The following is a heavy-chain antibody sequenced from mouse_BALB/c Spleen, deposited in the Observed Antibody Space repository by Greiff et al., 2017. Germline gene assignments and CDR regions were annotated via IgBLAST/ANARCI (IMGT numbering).Heavy chain of an antibody. CDR3: TRGFGYEGFAY. J-gene: IGHJ3*01. D-gene: IGHD2-14*01. V-gene: IGHV1S81*02. CDR1: GYTFTSYY. Sequence: QVQLQQSGADLVKPGASVKLSCKASGYTFTSYYMYWVKQRPGQGLEWIGEINPSNGGTNFNEKFKSKATLTVDKSSSTAYMQLSSLTSEDSAVYYCTRGFGYEGFAYWGQGTLVTVSA. CDR2: INPSNGGT.